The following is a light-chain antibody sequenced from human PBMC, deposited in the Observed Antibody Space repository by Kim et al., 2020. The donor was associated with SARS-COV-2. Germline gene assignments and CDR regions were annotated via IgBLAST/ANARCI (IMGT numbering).Light chain of an antibody. CDR3: QQRRNWPPAT. J-gene: IGKJ1*01. CDR1: QCVTTS. V-gene: IGKV3-11*01. CDR2: DAS. Sequence: PGHRPRPSSQAGQCVTTSLPWYQQKPGQPPSLLIYDASNRATCIPARFSGGGSETDFSLTISSLEPEDFAVYYCQQRRNWPPATFGQGTKVDIK.